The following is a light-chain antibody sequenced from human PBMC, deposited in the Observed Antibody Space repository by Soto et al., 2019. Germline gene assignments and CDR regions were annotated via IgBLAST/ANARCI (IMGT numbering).Light chain of an antibody. CDR1: SSDIGSYNY. Sequence: QSVLTQPASVSGSPGQAITISCTGTSSDIGSYNYVSWYQQHPGKVPKLIIYDVTNRPSGVSNRFSGSKSGNTASLTISGLHAEDEADYYCSSYTEISTVIFGGGTKLT. CDR2: DVT. CDR3: SSYTEISTVI. J-gene: IGLJ2*01. V-gene: IGLV2-14*03.